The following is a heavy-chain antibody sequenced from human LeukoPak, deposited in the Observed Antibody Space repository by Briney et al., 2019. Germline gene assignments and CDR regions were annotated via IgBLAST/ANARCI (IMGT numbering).Heavy chain of an antibody. CDR1: AFTFSNHA. CDR2: ISGSGGST. J-gene: IGHJ5*02. Sequence: PGGSLRLSCAASAFTFSNHAMSWVRQAPGKGLEWVSAISGSGGSTYYADSVKGRFTISRDNSKNTLYLQMNSLRAEDTAVYYCAKLSTPYGDYGNWFDPWGQGTLVTVSS. CDR3: AKLSTPYGDYGNWFDP. D-gene: IGHD4-17*01. V-gene: IGHV3-23*01.